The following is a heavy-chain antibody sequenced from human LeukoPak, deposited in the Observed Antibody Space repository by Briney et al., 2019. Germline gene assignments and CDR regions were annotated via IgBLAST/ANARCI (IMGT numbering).Heavy chain of an antibody. CDR3: ARVSRFYYDSSGDFDY. CDR1: GYTFTDYY. V-gene: IGHV1-2*02. J-gene: IGHJ4*02. D-gene: IGHD3-22*01. CDR2: ITPNSGAT. Sequence: ASVKVSCKASGYTFTDYYMHWVRQAPGQGLEWMGWITPNSGATKYAQKFRGRVSMTRDTSINTAYMGLSRLRSDDTAIYYCARVSRFYYDSSGDFDYWGQGTLVTVSS.